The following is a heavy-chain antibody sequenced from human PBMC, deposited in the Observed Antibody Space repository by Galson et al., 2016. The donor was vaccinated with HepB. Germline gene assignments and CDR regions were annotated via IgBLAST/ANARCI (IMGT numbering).Heavy chain of an antibody. J-gene: IGHJ4*02. D-gene: IGHD3-3*01. CDR3: AKGDDFWSGYYGGL. CDR1: GFTFATYP. CDR2: IRGSGGGI. Sequence: SLRLSCAGSGFTFATYPMSWVRQAPGKGLEWVSGIRGSGGGIDYADSVKGRFTISRDNSKNTLYLRMNSLRAEDTAVYYCAKGDDFWSGYYGGLWGQGTLVTVSS. V-gene: IGHV3-23*01.